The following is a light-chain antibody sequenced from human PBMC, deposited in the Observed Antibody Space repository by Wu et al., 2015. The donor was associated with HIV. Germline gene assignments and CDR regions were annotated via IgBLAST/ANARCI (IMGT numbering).Light chain of an antibody. Sequence: DIQMTQSPPTLSASVGDRVTITCRASQSISSWLAWYQQKPGKAPKLLIYKASTLESGVPSRFSGSGSGTEFTLTISSLQPDDFATYYCQQYNSYVTFGPGTKVDIK. CDR3: QQYNSYVT. CDR2: KAS. V-gene: IGKV1-5*03. CDR1: QSISSW. J-gene: IGKJ3*01.